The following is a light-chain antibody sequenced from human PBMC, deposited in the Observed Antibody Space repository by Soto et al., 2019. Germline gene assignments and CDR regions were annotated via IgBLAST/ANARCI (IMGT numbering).Light chain of an antibody. J-gene: IGLJ1*01. V-gene: IGLV2-11*01. CDR2: DVS. CDR3: CSSAGIYTYV. Sequence: QSALTQPRSVYGSPGQSVTIACTGTSSDVGGYNYVSWYQQHPGKASKLMMYDVSQRPSGVPDRFSGSKSGNTASLTISGLQADDEADYYCCSSAGIYTYVFGTGTKVTVL. CDR1: SSDVGGYNY.